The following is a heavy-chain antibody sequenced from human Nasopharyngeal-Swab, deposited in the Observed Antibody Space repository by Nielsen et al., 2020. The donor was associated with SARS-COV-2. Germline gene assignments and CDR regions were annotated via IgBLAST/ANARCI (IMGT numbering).Heavy chain of an antibody. CDR2: ISWNSGSI. CDR1: GFTFDDYA. CDR3: ATADYYYYGMDV. Sequence: SLKISCAASGFTFDDYAMHWVRQAPGKGLEWVSGISWNSGSIGYADSVKGRFTISRDNAKNSLYLQMNSLRAEDTALYYCATADYYYYGMDVWGQGITVTVSS. J-gene: IGHJ6*02. V-gene: IGHV3-9*01.